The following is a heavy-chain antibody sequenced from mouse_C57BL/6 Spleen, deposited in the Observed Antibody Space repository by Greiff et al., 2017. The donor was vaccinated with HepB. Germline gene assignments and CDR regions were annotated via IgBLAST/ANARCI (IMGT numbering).Heavy chain of an antibody. CDR1: GFTFSDYY. Sequence: EVQVVESGGGLVQPGGSLKLSCAASGFTFSDYYMYWVRQTPEKRLEWVAYISNGGGSTYYPDTVKGRFTISRDNAKNTLYLQMSRLKSEDTAMYYCARQSGYWYFDVWGTGTTVTVSS. J-gene: IGHJ1*03. V-gene: IGHV5-12*01. CDR2: ISNGGGST. D-gene: IGHD1-3*01. CDR3: ARQSGYWYFDV.